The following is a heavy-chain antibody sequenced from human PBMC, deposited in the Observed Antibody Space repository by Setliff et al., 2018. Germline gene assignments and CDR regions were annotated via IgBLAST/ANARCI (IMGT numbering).Heavy chain of an antibody. CDR1: GDSISSRRSY. CDR3: ARMSGFQYIDV. J-gene: IGHJ6*03. V-gene: IGHV4-61*09. Sequence: SETLSLTCTVSGDSISSRRSYWGWFRQPAGKGLEWIGQIYTSWSTNYNPSLKSRVTISLDTSKNQFSLKLTSVTAADTAVYYCARMSGFQYIDVWGKGTTVTVSS. CDR2: IYTSWST. D-gene: IGHD3-3*01.